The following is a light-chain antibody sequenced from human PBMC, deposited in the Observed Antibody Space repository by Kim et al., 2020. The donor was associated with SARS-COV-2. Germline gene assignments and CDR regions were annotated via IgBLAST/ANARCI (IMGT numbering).Light chain of an antibody. CDR1: KLGDTY. V-gene: IGLV3-1*01. J-gene: IGLJ1*01. CDR3: QAWDSSTYV. CDR2: QDN. Sequence: SYELTQPPSVSVSPGQTASITCSGDKLGDTYACWYQQKPGQSPVLVISQDNKRPSGIPERFSGSNSGNTATLTISGTQAMDEADYYCQAWDSSTYVFGTG.